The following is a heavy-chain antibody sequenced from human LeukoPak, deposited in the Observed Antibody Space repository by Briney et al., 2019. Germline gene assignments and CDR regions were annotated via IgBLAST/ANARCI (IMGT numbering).Heavy chain of an antibody. J-gene: IGHJ6*03. CDR1: GGSISSYY. CDR2: IHYSGST. D-gene: IGHD5-12*01. CDR3: ARTTEGYAGGPGYSYYYYMDV. Sequence: SETLSHACTVSGGSISSYYWSWIRQPPGKGLEWIGYIHYSGSTHYNPSLKSRATISVDTSKNQVSLKLRSVTAADMAVYYCARTTEGYAGGPGYSYYYYMDVWGKGTTVTISS. V-gene: IGHV4-59*01.